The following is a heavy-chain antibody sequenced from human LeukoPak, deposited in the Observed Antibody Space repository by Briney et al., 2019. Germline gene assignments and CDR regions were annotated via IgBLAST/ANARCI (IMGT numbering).Heavy chain of an antibody. D-gene: IGHD5-18*01. Sequence: GGSLRLSCAASGFTFSSYSMNWVRQAPGKGLEWVANIKQDGSETHYVDSLTGRFTISRDNAKNSLYLQMNSLRAEDTAMYYCARRATTERGHSYGLDFWGQGTLVTVSS. CDR2: IKQDGSET. J-gene: IGHJ4*02. CDR1: GFTFSSYS. V-gene: IGHV3-7*01. CDR3: ARRATTERGHSYGLDF.